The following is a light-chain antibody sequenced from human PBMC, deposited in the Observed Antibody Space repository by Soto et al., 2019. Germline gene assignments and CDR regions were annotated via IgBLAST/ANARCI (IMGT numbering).Light chain of an antibody. V-gene: IGKV1-8*01. J-gene: IGKJ2*01. CDR2: DSS. Sequence: AIRMTQSPSSFSASTGDRVTITCRASQGISSYLAWYQQKPGKAPKLLIYDSSTLQSGVPSRFSGSGSGTDFTLTISCLQSEDFATYYCQRYYSYPSFGQGTKLEIK. CDR3: QRYYSYPS. CDR1: QGISSY.